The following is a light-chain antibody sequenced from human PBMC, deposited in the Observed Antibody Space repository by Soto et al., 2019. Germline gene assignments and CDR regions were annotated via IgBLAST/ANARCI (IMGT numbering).Light chain of an antibody. J-gene: IGKJ4*01. CDR1: HRVSSNY. CDR3: QRYNNWPLT. CDR2: GAS. Sequence: PGERAILSCRASHRVSSNYLAWYQQKPGQAPMLLIYGASSRATGIPDKFSGSGSGTDFTLTISRLEPEDFAVYYCQRYNNWPLTFGGGTKVDIK. V-gene: IGKV3-20*01.